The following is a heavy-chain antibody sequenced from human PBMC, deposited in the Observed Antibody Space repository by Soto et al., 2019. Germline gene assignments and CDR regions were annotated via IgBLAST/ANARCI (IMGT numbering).Heavy chain of an antibody. Sequence: QITLKESGPTLVKPTQTLTLTCTFSGFSLSTSGVGVGWIRQPPGKALEWLALIYWDDDKRYSPSLKSRLTITKDTSKSQVVLTMTNMDPVDTATYYCARAGGYGGNSNCDSWGQGTLVTVSS. V-gene: IGHV2-5*02. CDR1: GFSLSTSGVG. CDR3: ARAGGYGGNSNCDS. J-gene: IGHJ4*02. CDR2: IYWDDDK. D-gene: IGHD4-17*01.